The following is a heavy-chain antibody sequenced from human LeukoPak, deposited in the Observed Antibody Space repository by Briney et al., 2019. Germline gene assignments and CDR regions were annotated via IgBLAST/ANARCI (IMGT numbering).Heavy chain of an antibody. J-gene: IGHJ3*02. CDR2: INPNSGGT. D-gene: IGHD3-22*01. CDR3: ARDNGGAYYFDTSAYYHNDAFDI. CDR1: GYTFTGYY. V-gene: IGHV1-2*02. Sequence: ASVKVSCKASGYTFTGYYMHWVRQAPGQGLEWMGWINPNSGGTNYAQKFQGRVTMTRDTSISTAYMELSRLRSDDTAVYYCARDNGGAYYFDTSAYYHNDAFDIWGQGTMVTVSS.